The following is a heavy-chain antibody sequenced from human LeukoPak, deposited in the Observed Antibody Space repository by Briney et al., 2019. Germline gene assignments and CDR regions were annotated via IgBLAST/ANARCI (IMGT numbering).Heavy chain of an antibody. CDR3: ARVKSVPAARDSSLGIDY. D-gene: IGHD2-2*01. Sequence: TSETLSLTCTVSGGSIRSSYYYWGWIRQAPGKGLEWVSSITGISTYMYYTDSVKGRFTISRDNAKNSLYLQMNSLRAEDTAVYYCARVKSVPAARDSSLGIDYWGQGTLVTVSS. CDR2: ITGISTYM. J-gene: IGHJ4*02. CDR1: GGSIRSSYYY. V-gene: IGHV3-21*01.